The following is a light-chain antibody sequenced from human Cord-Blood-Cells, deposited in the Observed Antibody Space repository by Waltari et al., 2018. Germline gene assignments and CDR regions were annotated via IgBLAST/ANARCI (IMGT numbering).Light chain of an antibody. CDR1: QSISSY. V-gene: IGKV1-39*01. Sequence: DIQMTQSPSSLSASVGDRVTITCRASQSISSYLNWYQQKPGKAPKLLIYAASSLQSRVPSRFSGSGSGTDCTLTISSLQPEDFATYYCQQSYSTPFTFGPGTKVDIK. CDR2: AAS. J-gene: IGKJ3*01. CDR3: QQSYSTPFT.